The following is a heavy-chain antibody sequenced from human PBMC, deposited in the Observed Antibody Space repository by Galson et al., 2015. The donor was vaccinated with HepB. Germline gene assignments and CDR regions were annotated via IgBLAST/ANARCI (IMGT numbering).Heavy chain of an antibody. Sequence: SLRLSCAASVFTFSIYGLNWVRQAPGKGLEWVSYISGSTSIIYYADSVKGRFTTSRDNAKNSLYLQMNSLRDEDTAVYYCARVGTNPLGYYYYMDVWGKGTTVTVSS. CDR1: VFTFSIYG. D-gene: IGHD1-1*01. J-gene: IGHJ6*03. CDR2: ISGSTSII. V-gene: IGHV3-48*02. CDR3: ARVGTNPLGYYYYMDV.